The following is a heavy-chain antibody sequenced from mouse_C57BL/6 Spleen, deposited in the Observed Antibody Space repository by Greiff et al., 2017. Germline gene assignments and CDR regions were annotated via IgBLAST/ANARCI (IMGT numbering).Heavy chain of an antibody. J-gene: IGHJ2*01. CDR2: IYPSDSET. Sequence: VQLQQPGAELVRPGSSVKLSCKASGYTFTSYWMDWVKQRPGQGLEWIGNIYPSDSETHYNQKFKDKATLTVDKSSSTAYMQLSSLTSEDSAVYYCARRGLTGTGFDYWGQGTTLTVSS. V-gene: IGHV1-61*01. CDR3: ARRGLTGTGFDY. CDR1: GYTFTSYW. D-gene: IGHD4-1*01.